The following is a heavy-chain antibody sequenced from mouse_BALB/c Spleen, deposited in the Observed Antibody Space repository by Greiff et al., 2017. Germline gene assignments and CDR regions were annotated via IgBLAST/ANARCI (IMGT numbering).Heavy chain of an antibody. CDR1: GFSLTSYG. V-gene: IGHV2-9*02. CDR3: ARDRYDGNYHYAMDY. CDR2: IWAGGST. D-gene: IGHD2-1*01. Sequence: QVQLKESGPGLVAPSQSLSITCTVSGFSLTSYGVHWVRQPPGKGLEWLGVIWAGGSTNYNSALMSRLSISKDNSKSQVFLKMNSLQTDDTAMYYCARDRYDGNYHYAMDYWGQGTSVTVSS. J-gene: IGHJ4*01.